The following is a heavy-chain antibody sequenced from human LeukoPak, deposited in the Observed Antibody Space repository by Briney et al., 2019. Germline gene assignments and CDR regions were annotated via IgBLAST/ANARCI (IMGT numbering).Heavy chain of an antibody. V-gene: IGHV4-31*03. CDR3: ARAQYYYDSGGYYPYYFDY. J-gene: IGHJ4*02. D-gene: IGHD3-22*01. CDR2: IYYSVST. CDR1: GGSISSGGYY. Sequence: PSETLSLTCTVSGGSISSGGYYWSWIRQHPGKGLEWIGYIYYSVSTYYNPSLNSRVTISVDTSKNQFSLKLSSVTAADTAVYYCARAQYYYDSGGYYPYYFDYWGQGTLVTVSS.